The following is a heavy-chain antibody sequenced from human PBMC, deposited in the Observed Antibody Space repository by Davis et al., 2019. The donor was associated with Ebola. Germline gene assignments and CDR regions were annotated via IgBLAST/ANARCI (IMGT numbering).Heavy chain of an antibody. CDR2: FDPEDGET. V-gene: IGHV1-24*01. Sequence: ASVKVSCKVSGYTLTELSMHWVRQAPGKGLEWMGGFDPEDGETIYAQKFQGRVTMTEDTSTDTAYMELSSLRSEDTAVYYCATDPVSHCSGGSCYSVRDYWGQGTLVTVSS. CDR1: GYTLTELS. CDR3: ATDPVSHCSGGSCYSVRDY. D-gene: IGHD2-15*01. J-gene: IGHJ4*02.